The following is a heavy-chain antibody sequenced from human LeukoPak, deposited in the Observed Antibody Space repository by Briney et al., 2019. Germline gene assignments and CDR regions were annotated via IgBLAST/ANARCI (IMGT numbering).Heavy chain of an antibody. D-gene: IGHD6-13*01. CDR3: ARAAGYSSSWFPYNWFDP. V-gene: IGHV4-30-2*01. J-gene: IGHJ5*02. CDR2: IYHSGST. Sequence: SETLPLTCAVSGGSISSGGYSWSWIRQPPGKGLEWIGYIYHSGSTYYNPSLKSRVTISVDRSKNQFSLKLSSVTAADTAVYYCARAAGYSSSWFPYNWFDPWGQGTLVTVSS. CDR1: GGSISSGGYS.